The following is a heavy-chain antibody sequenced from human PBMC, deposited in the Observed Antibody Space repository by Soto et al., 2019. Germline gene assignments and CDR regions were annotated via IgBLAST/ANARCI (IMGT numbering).Heavy chain of an antibody. CDR2: VIPILGMA. Sequence: QVQLVQSGAEVKKPGSSVMVSCTASEGTFNSYTISWVRQAPGQGLEGMGRVIPILGMADFAQKFQGRVMITADKSTSTAYMVLSSLRSDDTAVYYCATSYGSGSTLFDYWGQGTLVTVSS. J-gene: IGHJ4*02. CDR1: EGTFNSYT. V-gene: IGHV1-69*02. D-gene: IGHD3-10*01. CDR3: ATSYGSGSTLFDY.